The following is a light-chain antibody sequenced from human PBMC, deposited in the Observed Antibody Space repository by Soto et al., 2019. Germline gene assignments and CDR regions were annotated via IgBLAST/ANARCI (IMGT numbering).Light chain of an antibody. Sequence: QPVLSQPGSVSTSPGRSVTISCTGTRSDVGGYNYVSWYQHHPGKAPKLMIYGVSERPSGVPDRFSGFKSGNTASLTISWLQAEDEADYKCCSYAGTPYGFGTGTKVT. CDR2: GVS. V-gene: IGLV2-11*01. CDR3: CSYAGTPYG. J-gene: IGLJ1*01. CDR1: RSDVGGYNY.